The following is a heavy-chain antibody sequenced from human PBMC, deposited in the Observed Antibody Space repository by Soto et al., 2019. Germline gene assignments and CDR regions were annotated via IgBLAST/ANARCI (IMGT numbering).Heavy chain of an antibody. CDR3: ARSVEGHFDC. J-gene: IGHJ4*02. CDR1: GFTFSVYS. V-gene: IGHV3-48*02. CDR2: MTSDMKTI. Sequence: EVQLVESGGGLVQPGGSLRLSCAASGFTFSVYSMNWIRQAPGKGLQWVSYMTSDMKTIHYADSVQGRFTISRDNAKNLVYLQMTSLRDEDTAVYYCARSVEGHFDCWGQGALVTVSS. D-gene: IGHD6-19*01.